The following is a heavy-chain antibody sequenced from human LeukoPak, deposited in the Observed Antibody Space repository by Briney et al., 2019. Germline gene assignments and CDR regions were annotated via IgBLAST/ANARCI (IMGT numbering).Heavy chain of an antibody. CDR2: IYYSGNT. J-gene: IGHJ6*03. V-gene: IGHV4-39*02. Sequence: SETLSLTCTVSGVSISSSNSYWGWIRQPPGKGLEWIGSIYYSGNTYYNASLKSQVSISIDTSKNQFSLRLTSVTAADTAVYYCARDREDIVVVPAADSHYYYYYYMDVWGKGTTVTISS. CDR3: ARDREDIVVVPAADSHYYYYYYMDV. CDR1: GVSISSSNSY. D-gene: IGHD2-2*01.